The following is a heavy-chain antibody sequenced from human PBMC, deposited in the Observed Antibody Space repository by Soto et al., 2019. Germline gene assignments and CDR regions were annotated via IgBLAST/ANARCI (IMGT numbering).Heavy chain of an antibody. CDR2: IDPSDSYT. V-gene: IGHV5-10-1*01. D-gene: IGHD6-19*01. CDR1: GYSFTSYW. J-gene: IGHJ3*02. Sequence: GESLKISCKGSGYSFTSYWISWVRQMPGKGLEWMGRIDPSDSYTNYSPSFQGHVTISADKSISTAYLQWSSLKASDTAMYYCARHLYSGWLNHAFDIWGQGTMVTVSS. CDR3: ARHLYSGWLNHAFDI.